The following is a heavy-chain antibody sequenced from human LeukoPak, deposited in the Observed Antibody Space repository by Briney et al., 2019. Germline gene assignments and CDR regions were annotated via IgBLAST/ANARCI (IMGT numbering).Heavy chain of an antibody. V-gene: IGHV3-21*06. J-gene: IGHJ4*02. D-gene: IGHD1-26*01. Sequence: GGSLRLSCAASGFTFSSYSMNWVRQVPGKGLEWVSSLSRWSKSISYADSVQGRFTISRDNAKSSLYLQMNSLRAEDTAVYYCAVVGALYHFDYWGQGTLVTVSS. CDR1: GFTFSSYS. CDR3: AVVGALYHFDY. CDR2: LSRWSKSI.